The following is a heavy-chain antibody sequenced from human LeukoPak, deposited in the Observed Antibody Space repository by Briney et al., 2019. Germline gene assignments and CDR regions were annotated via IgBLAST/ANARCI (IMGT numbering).Heavy chain of an antibody. Sequence: GGSLRLSCAASGFTFDDYTMHWVRQAPGKGLEWVSGISWNSGSIGYADSVKGRFTISRDNAKNSLYLQMNSLRAEDTALYYCAKIPDVAAAGPDEAYYGMDVWGQGTTVTVSS. V-gene: IGHV3-9*01. D-gene: IGHD6-13*01. J-gene: IGHJ6*02. CDR3: AKIPDVAAAGPDEAYYGMDV. CDR1: GFTFDDYT. CDR2: ISWNSGSI.